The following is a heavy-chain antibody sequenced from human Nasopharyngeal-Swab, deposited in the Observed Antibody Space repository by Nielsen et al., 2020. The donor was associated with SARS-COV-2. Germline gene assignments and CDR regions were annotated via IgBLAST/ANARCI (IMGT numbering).Heavy chain of an antibody. D-gene: IGHD3-3*01. Sequence: VRQAPGKGLEWVSAISGSGGSTYYADSVKGRFTISRDNSKNTLYLQMNSLRVEDTAVYYCAKDETYYDFWSGYFRWFDPWGQGTLVTVSS. CDR3: AKDETYYDFWSGYFRWFDP. CDR2: ISGSGGST. V-gene: IGHV3-23*01. J-gene: IGHJ5*02.